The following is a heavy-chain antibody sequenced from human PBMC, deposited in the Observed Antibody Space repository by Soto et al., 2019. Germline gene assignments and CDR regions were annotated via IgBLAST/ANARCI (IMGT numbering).Heavy chain of an antibody. J-gene: IGHJ4*02. D-gene: IGHD6-13*01. CDR2: IIPILGIA. CDR1: GGTFSSYT. V-gene: IGHV1-69*04. Sequence: ASVKVSCKASGGTFSSYTISWVRQAPGQGLEWMGRIIPILGIANYAQKFQGRVTITADKSTSTAYMELSSLRSEDTAVYYCARDGQQLVRGDNYWGQGTLVTVSS. CDR3: ARDGQQLVRGDNY.